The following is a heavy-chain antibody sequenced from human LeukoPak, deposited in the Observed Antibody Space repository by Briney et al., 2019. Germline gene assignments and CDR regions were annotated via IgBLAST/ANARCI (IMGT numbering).Heavy chain of an antibody. Sequence: SETLSLTCAVSGASISSNWWNWVRQPPGKGLEWIGEIHHSGSANYNPSLKSRVTISLDTSKNQFSLKLSSVTAADTAVYYCARPGVGSGRYGAFDIWGQGTMVTVSS. D-gene: IGHD5-18*01. CDR1: GASISSNW. J-gene: IGHJ3*02. CDR2: IHHSGSA. V-gene: IGHV4-4*02. CDR3: ARPGVGSGRYGAFDI.